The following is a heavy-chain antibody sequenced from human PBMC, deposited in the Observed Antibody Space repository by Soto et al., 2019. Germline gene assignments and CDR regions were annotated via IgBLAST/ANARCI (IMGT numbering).Heavy chain of an antibody. V-gene: IGHV3-48*02. CDR1: GFTFGTYS. J-gene: IGHJ6*02. Sequence: PGGSLRLSCAGSGFTFGTYSVNWVRQAAGKGLEWIAYISYDSDTIQYADSVKGRFTISRDNAKNSLYLQMNSLRDEDTAVYYCARLYYDYVWGQGTTVTVSS. D-gene: IGHD3-3*01. CDR3: ARLYYDYV. CDR2: ISYDSDTI.